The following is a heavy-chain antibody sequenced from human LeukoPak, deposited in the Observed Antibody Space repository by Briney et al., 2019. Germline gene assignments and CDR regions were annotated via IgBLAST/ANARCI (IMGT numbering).Heavy chain of an antibody. CDR2: INSDGSST. CDR1: GFTFSSYC. V-gene: IGHV3-74*01. D-gene: IGHD6-19*01. CDR3: ARPPSSVGSGWPIYYYYMDV. J-gene: IGHJ6*03. Sequence: GGSLRLSCAASGFTFSSYCMHWVRHAPGKGLVWVSRINSDGSSTSYADSVKGRFTISRDNAKNTLSLQMNSLRAEDTAVYYCARPPSSVGSGWPIYYYYMDVWGKGTTVTISS.